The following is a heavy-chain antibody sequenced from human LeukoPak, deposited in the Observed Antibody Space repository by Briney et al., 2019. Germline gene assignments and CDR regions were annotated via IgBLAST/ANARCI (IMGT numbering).Heavy chain of an antibody. Sequence: QSGGSLRLSCAASGFTFSSYGMHWVRQAPGKGLEWVAVISYDGSNKYYADSVKGRFTISRDNSKNTLYLQMNSLRAEDTAVYYCAKDRWFDPWGQGTLVTVSS. V-gene: IGHV3-30*18. CDR3: AKDRWFDP. CDR1: GFTFSSYG. J-gene: IGHJ5*02. CDR2: ISYDGSNK.